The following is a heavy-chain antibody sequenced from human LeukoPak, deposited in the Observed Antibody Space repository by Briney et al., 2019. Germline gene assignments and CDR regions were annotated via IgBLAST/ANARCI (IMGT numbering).Heavy chain of an antibody. Sequence: ASVKVSCKASGYTFTSYGISWVRQAPGQELEWMGWISAYNGNTNYAQKLQGRVTMTTDTSTSTAYMELRSLRSDDTAVYYCARDLAVAVIERYYGLDVWGKGTTVTVSS. J-gene: IGHJ6*04. CDR2: ISAYNGNT. CDR3: ARDLAVAVIERYYGLDV. CDR1: GYTFTSYG. V-gene: IGHV1-18*04. D-gene: IGHD6-19*01.